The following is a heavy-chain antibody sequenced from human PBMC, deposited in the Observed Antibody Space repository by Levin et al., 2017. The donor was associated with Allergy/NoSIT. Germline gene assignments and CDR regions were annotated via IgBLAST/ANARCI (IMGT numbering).Heavy chain of an antibody. Sequence: SVKVSCKASGGTFSSYAISWVRQAPGQGLEWMGRIIPILGIANYAQKFQGRVTITADKSTSTAYMELSSLRSEDTAVYYCAREGVSGDTAMVTWGQGTLVTVSS. J-gene: IGHJ4*02. V-gene: IGHV1-69*04. CDR2: IIPILGIA. CDR3: AREGVSGDTAMVT. CDR1: GGTFSSYA. D-gene: IGHD5-18*01.